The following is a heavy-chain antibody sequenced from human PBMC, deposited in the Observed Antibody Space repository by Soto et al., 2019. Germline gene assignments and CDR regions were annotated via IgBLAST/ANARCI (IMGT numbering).Heavy chain of an antibody. D-gene: IGHD3-10*01. J-gene: IGHJ2*01. CDR3: ARRSFTMVRGVINWYFDL. V-gene: IGHV4-39*01. Sequence: PSETLSLTCTVSGGSISSSSYYWGWIRQPPGKGLEWIGSIYYSGSTYYNPSLKSRGTISVDTSKNKFSLNLSSVTAADTAVYYCARRSFTMVRGVINWYFDLWGRGTLVTVSS. CDR2: IYYSGST. CDR1: GGSISSSSYY.